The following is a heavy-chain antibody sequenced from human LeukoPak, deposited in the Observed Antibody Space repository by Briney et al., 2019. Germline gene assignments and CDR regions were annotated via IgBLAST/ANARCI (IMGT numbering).Heavy chain of an antibody. CDR1: GGSITSSSYY. CDR3: ARPAYRGSYYDAFDI. J-gene: IGHJ3*02. D-gene: IGHD1-26*01. V-gene: IGHV4-39*01. Sequence: PSETLSLTCTVSGGSITSSSYYWGWTRQPPGKGLEWFGSIYYSGSTYYNPSLKSRVTISVDTSKNKFSLKLNSVTAADTAVYYCARPAYRGSYYDAFDIWGQGTMVTVSS. CDR2: IYYSGST.